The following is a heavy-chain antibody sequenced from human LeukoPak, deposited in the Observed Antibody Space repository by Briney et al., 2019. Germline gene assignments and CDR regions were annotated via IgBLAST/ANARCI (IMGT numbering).Heavy chain of an antibody. CDR2: SNNKGTET. D-gene: IGHD3/OR15-3a*01. Sequence: GGSLRLSCAASGFTFSNFWMHWVRQVPGKGLVWVSRSNNKGTETVYADSVKGRFTISRDNAKNTLYLQMNSPRAEDTAIYYCARGSFGPDIWGQGTMVIVSS. CDR1: GFTFSNFW. V-gene: IGHV3-74*01. CDR3: ARGSFGPDI. J-gene: IGHJ3*02.